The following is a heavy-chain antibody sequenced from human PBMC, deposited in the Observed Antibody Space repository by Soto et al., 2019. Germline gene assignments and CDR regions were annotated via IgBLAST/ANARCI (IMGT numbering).Heavy chain of an antibody. CDR3: AGGGYCTSTSCYLNWFDP. J-gene: IGHJ5*02. D-gene: IGHD2-2*01. Sequence: QVQLVESGGGVVQPGRSLRLSCAASGFTFSSYAMHWVRQVPGKGLEWVAVISYDGSNKYYADSVKGRFTISRDNPKNTLYLQMNSLRAEDTAVYYCAGGGYCTSTSCYLNWFDPWGQGTLVSVSS. CDR2: ISYDGSNK. V-gene: IGHV3-30-3*01. CDR1: GFTFSSYA.